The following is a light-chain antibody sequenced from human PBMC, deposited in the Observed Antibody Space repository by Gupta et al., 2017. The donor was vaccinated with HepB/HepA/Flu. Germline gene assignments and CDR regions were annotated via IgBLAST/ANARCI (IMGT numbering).Light chain of an antibody. Sequence: DIVMTQSPDSLAVSLGERATINCKSSQTLLYSPNKKNFLAWYQQKPGQPPKLLIHWASTRESGVPDRFSGSGSVTDFTLTISSLQAEDVAVYFCQQYHVSPWTFGQGTKVEIK. V-gene: IGKV4-1*01. J-gene: IGKJ1*01. CDR3: QQYHVSPWT. CDR2: WAS. CDR1: QTLLYSPNKKNF.